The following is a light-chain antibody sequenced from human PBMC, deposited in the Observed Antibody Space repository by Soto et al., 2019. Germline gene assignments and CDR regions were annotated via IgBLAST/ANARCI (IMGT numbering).Light chain of an antibody. CDR1: SGYSNYK. CDR3: GADHGSGSNFGWV. J-gene: IGLJ3*02. Sequence: QSVLTQPPSASASLGASVTLTCTLSSGYSNYKVDWYQQRPGKGPRFVMRVGTGGIVGSKGDGIPDRFSVLGSGLNRYLTIKNIQEEDESDYHCGADHGSGSNFGWVFGGGTSSPS. CDR2: VGTGGIVG. V-gene: IGLV9-49*01.